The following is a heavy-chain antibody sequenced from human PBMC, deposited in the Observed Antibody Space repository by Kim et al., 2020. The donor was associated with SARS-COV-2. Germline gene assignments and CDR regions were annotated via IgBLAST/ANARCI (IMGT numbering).Heavy chain of an antibody. V-gene: IGHV3-66*01. CDR3: ARTGTLGFGAGTYSPPNS. Sequence: GGSLRLSCAASGFFVSGNYMSWVRQSARKGLEWVAVISIGGNTFYADSVKGRFTISRDNSKNTLYLQMSSLRAEDTAVYYCARTGTLGFGAGTYSPPNSWGQGTLVTVSS. CDR2: ISIGGNT. CDR1: GFFVSGNY. J-gene: IGHJ4*02. D-gene: IGHD3-10*01.